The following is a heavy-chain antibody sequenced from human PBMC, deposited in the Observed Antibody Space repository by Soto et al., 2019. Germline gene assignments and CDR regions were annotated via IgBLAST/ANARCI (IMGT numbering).Heavy chain of an antibody. V-gene: IGHV3-9*01. CDR3: AKTLDSSNGWSNLPLHY. CDR1: GFTFDDYG. Sequence: EVQLVESGGGLVQPGRSLRLSCAASGFTFDDYGMHWVRQAPGKGLEWVSGISWNSGSVGYADSVKGRFIISRDNGKKSLYLQMNNLRPEDTALYYCAKTLDSSNGWSNLPLHYWGPGTLVTVSS. CDR2: ISWNSGSV. D-gene: IGHD6-19*01. J-gene: IGHJ4*02.